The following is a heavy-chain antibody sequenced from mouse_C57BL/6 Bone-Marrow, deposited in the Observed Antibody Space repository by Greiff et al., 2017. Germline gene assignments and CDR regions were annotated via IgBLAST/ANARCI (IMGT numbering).Heavy chain of an antibody. CDR3: ARGGTTVVATRRFAY. CDR1: GYAFSSYW. J-gene: IGHJ3*01. V-gene: IGHV1-80*01. Sequence: QVQLQQSGAELVKPGASVKISCKASGYAFSSYWMNWVKQRPGKGLEWIGQIYPGDGDTNYNGKFKGKATLTADKSSSTAYMQLSSLTSEDSAVYFCARGGTTVVATRRFAYWGQGTLVTVSA. CDR2: IYPGDGDT. D-gene: IGHD1-1*01.